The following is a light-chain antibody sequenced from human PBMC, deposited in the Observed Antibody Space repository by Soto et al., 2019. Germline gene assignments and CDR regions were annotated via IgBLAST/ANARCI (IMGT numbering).Light chain of an antibody. CDR3: MQRIQFPWT. CDR2: TLS. CDR1: QSLLDSDDGNTY. Sequence: DIVMTQTPLSLPVTPGEPASISCRSSQSLLDSDDGNTYLDWYLQKPGQSPQLLIYTLSYRASXVXDXSSGSGSGTDFTLKISRVEAEDVGLYSCMQRIQFPWTFGQGTKVEIK. V-gene: IGKV2-40*01. J-gene: IGKJ1*01.